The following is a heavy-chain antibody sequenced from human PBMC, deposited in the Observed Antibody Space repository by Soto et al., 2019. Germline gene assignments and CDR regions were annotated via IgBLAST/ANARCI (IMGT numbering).Heavy chain of an antibody. D-gene: IGHD3-3*01. J-gene: IGHJ4*02. Sequence: EVLLLESGGGLVQPGGSLRLSCAVSGFTFRSYAMRWVRQAPGKGLEWVSLISGSGGSTYYADSVMGRFTISRDNSKNTLYLQMNSPRAQGAAASYRAKGLRLTHYDFWSGYYFDYWCQGTLVTVSS. CDR2: ISGSGGST. V-gene: IGHV3-23*01. CDR3: AKGLRLTHYDFWSGYYFDY. CDR1: GFTFRSYA.